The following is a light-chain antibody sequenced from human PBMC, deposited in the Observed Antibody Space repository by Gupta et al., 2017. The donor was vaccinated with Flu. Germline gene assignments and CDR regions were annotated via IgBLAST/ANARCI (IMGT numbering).Light chain of an antibody. V-gene: IGLV2-14*01. CDR2: EVS. CDR1: ISDVGDYNR. J-gene: IGLJ3*02. CDR3: SSYTRSTASIIAWV. Sequence: QSALTQPVSVSGFPGQSITIACTGTISDVGDYNRVSWYQQHPGKAPKLIVYEVSNRPSGVSNRFSGSKSGNKASLTISGLQADDEADYYCSSYTRSTASIIAWVFGGGTKVTVL.